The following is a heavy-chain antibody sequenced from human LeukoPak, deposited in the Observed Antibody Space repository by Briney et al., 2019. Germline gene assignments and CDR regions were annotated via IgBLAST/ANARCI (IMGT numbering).Heavy chain of an antibody. J-gene: IGHJ4*02. V-gene: IGHV4-30-2*01. CDR3: ARGHYDFWSGYPGSEYYFDY. D-gene: IGHD3-3*01. Sequence: SETLSLTCAVSGGSISSGGYSWSWIRQPPGKGLEWIGYIYHSGSTYYNPSLKSRVTISADRSKNQFSLKLSSVTAADTAVYYCARGHYDFWSGYPGSEYYFDYWGQGTLVTVSS. CDR1: GGSISSGGYS. CDR2: IYHSGST.